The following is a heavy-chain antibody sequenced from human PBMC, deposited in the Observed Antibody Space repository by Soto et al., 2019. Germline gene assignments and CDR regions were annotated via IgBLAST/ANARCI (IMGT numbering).Heavy chain of an antibody. D-gene: IGHD3-16*02. Sequence: PSETLSLTCAVYGGSFSGYYWSWIRQPPGKGLEWIGEINHSGSTNYNPSLKSRVTISVDTSKNQFSLKLSSVTAADTAVYYCARGRYYDYIWGSYRPVYFDYWGQGTLVTVSS. V-gene: IGHV4-34*01. CDR1: GGSFSGYY. CDR2: INHSGST. CDR3: ARGRYYDYIWGSYRPVYFDY. J-gene: IGHJ4*02.